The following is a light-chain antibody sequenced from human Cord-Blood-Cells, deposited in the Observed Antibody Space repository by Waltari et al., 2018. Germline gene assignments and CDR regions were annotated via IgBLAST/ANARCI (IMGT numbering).Light chain of an antibody. J-gene: IGKJ5*01. CDR2: DAS. CDR3: QQRSNWIP. CDR1: QSVSSY. Sequence: EIGLTQSPATLSVSPGERATLSCRASQSVSSYLAWYQQTPGQAPRLLIYDASNRATGIPARFSGSGSGTDFTLTISSLEPEDFAVYYCQQRSNWIPFGQGTRLEI. V-gene: IGKV3-11*01.